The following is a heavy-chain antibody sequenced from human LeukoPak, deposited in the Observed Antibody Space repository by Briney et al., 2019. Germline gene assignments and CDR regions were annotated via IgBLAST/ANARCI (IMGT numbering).Heavy chain of an antibody. CDR2: VYATGNT. Sequence: SETLSLTCTVSGASINRGTHYWSWVRQAAGKGLEWLGRVYATGNTNYNPSLWSRLSISIDTSRNQFSLRPSSVTAADTAIYYCARDRSYYSDTGADYWGQGIMVIVSS. V-gene: IGHV4-61*02. J-gene: IGHJ4*02. CDR3: ARDRSYYSDTGADY. CDR1: GASINRGTHY. D-gene: IGHD3-22*01.